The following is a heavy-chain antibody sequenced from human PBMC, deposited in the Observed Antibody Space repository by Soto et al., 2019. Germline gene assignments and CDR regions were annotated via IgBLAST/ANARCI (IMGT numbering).Heavy chain of an antibody. D-gene: IGHD3-3*01. CDR1: GFTFSSYG. CDR2: IWYDGSNK. CDR3: ARSYYDFWSGQSAFDY. J-gene: IGHJ4*02. Sequence: QVQLVESGGGVVQPGRSLRLSCAASGFTFSSYGMHWVRQAPGKGLEWVAVIWYDGSNKYYADSVKGRFTISRDNSKNKLYLQMNSLRAEDTAVYYCARSYYDFWSGQSAFDYWGQGTLVTVSS. V-gene: IGHV3-33*01.